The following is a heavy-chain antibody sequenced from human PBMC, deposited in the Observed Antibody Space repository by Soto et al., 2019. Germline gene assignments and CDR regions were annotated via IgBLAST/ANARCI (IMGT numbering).Heavy chain of an antibody. CDR2: ISSNSDTI. D-gene: IGHD3-16*01. Sequence: EVQLVESGGGLVQPGRSLRLSCVASGFTADDYAMHWVRQAPGKGLEWVSGISSNSDTIDYADSVKGRFTISRDNAKNLMFLQMNSLSTEATSLYYCAKDMKWGGMTQIHYFDSWGQGTLVTVSS. J-gene: IGHJ4*02. V-gene: IGHV3-9*02. CDR1: GFTADDYA. CDR3: AKDMKWGGMTQIHYFDS.